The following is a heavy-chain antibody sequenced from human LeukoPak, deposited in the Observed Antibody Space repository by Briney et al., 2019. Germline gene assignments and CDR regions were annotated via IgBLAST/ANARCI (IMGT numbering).Heavy chain of an antibody. J-gene: IGHJ3*02. V-gene: IGHV3-23*01. CDR2: ISGSGGSA. D-gene: IGHD6-13*01. Sequence: GGSLRLSCAASGFTFSSYAMSWVRQAPGKGLEWVSAISGSGGSAYYADSVKGRFTFSRDNSKNTLYLQMNSLRAEDTAVYYCAKDGGPGIAAAGLDIWGQGTTVTVSS. CDR1: GFTFSSYA. CDR3: AKDGGPGIAAAGLDI.